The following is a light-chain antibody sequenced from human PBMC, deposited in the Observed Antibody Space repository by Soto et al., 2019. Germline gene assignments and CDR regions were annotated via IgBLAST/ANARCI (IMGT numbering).Light chain of an antibody. Sequence: QSVLTQPASVSGSPGQSIAISCTGTSSNVGGYNYVSWYQQHPGKAPKLMIYDVSSRPPGVSDRFSGSTSGNTAFLTISGLQAEDDSYYYCSSYTSRSTLVFGGGTKLTVL. V-gene: IGLV2-14*01. J-gene: IGLJ2*01. CDR3: SSYTSRSTLV. CDR2: DVS. CDR1: SSNVGGYNY.